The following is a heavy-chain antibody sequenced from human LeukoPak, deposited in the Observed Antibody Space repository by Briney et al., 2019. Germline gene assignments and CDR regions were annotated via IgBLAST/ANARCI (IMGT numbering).Heavy chain of an antibody. D-gene: IGHD3-22*01. CDR3: AVGDYYYDTRFDY. J-gene: IGHJ4*02. CDR1: GYTFTSYG. Sequence: SVKVSCKASGYTFTSYGISWVRQAPGQGLEWMGGIIPIFGTANYAQKFQGRVTITRDTSASTAYMDLNSLRSEDMAVYYCAVGDYYYDTRFDYWGQGTLVTVSS. CDR2: IIPIFGTA. V-gene: IGHV1-69*05.